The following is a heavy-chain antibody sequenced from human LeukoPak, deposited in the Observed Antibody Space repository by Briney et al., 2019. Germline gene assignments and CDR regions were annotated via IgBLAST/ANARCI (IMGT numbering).Heavy chain of an antibody. CDR1: GYTFTSYG. CDR3: ARGRGGYDFGLSNDY. J-gene: IGHJ4*02. D-gene: IGHD5-12*01. CDR2: MNANSGNT. Sequence: ASVKVSCKASGYTFTSYGISWVRQAPGQGLEWMGWMNANSGNTGYAQKFQGRVTMTRNTSISTAYMELSSLRSEDTALYYCARGRGGYDFGLSNDYWGQGTLVTVSS. V-gene: IGHV1-8*02.